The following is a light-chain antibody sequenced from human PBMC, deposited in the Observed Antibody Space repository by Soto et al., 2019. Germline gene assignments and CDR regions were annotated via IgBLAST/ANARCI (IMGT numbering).Light chain of an antibody. V-gene: IGKV3-11*01. Sequence: EIQLTQSPSTLSVSPGERATLSCRASQSVSRYLAWYQQKPGQAPRLLIYDASNRATGVPVRFSGSGSGTDFTLTIISLEPEDFAVYYCKQRNDWRRGTFGQGTRLEIK. CDR3: KQRNDWRRGT. CDR1: QSVSRY. CDR2: DAS. J-gene: IGKJ5*01.